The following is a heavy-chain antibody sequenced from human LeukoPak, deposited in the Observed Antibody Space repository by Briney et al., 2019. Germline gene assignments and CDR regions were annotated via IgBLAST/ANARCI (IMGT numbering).Heavy chain of an antibody. CDR3: AREPDCSSTSCQLDY. J-gene: IGHJ4*02. CDR1: GLTFSSYA. D-gene: IGHD2-2*01. CDR2: ISGSSGHT. Sequence: GGSLRLSCAASGLTFSSYAMSWVRQAPGKGLEWVSAISGSSGHTYYADSVKGRFTISRDNSKNTLYLQMNSLRSDDTAVYYCAREPDCSSTSCQLDYWGRGTLVTVSS. V-gene: IGHV3-23*01.